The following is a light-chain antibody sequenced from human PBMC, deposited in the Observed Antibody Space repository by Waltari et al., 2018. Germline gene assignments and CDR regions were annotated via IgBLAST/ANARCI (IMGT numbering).Light chain of an antibody. CDR1: QSVSSY. J-gene: IGKJ2*01. CDR2: DAS. Sequence: EIVLTQSPATLSLSPGERATLSCRASQSVSSYLAWYQQNPGQAPRLLIYDASNTATGIPARFTGSGSGTDFTLTISSLEPEDFAVYYCQQRSSLYTFGQGTKLEIK. CDR3: QQRSSLYT. V-gene: IGKV3-11*01.